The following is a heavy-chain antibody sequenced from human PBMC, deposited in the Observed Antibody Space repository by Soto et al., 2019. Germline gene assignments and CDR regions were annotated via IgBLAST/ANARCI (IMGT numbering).Heavy chain of an antibody. CDR1: GGTFSGYA. Sequence: QAQLMQSGAEVKKPGSSVKVSCKASGGTFSGYAISWVRQAPGQGLEWMGGIIPILGITNYAQKFQGRITIAADESTGTAYLDLRSLRSEDTAVYYCARDPRSITGATSSEEVQHWGQGTLVSVSS. D-gene: IGHD1-20*01. V-gene: IGHV1-69*01. CDR2: IIPILGIT. J-gene: IGHJ1*01. CDR3: ARDPRSITGATSSEEVQH.